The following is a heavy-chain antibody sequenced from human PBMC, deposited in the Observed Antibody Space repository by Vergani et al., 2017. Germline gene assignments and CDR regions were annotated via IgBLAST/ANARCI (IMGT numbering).Heavy chain of an antibody. D-gene: IGHD3-22*01. CDR2: IYYSGRT. V-gene: IGHV4-39*01. J-gene: IGHJ5*02. CDR1: GGSISSSSYY. CDR3: ARRMIVVDNWFDT. Sequence: QVQLQQWGPGLVKPSETLSLTCAVSGGSISSSSYYWGWIRQPPGKGLEWIGCIYYSGRTYYNPSLKSRVTISVDTSRNQFSLKLSSVTAADTAVYYCARRMIVVDNWFDTWGQGTLVTVSS.